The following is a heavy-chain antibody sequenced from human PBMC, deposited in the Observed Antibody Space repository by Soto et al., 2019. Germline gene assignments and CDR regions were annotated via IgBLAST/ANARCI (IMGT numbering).Heavy chain of an antibody. CDR2: ISWNSDNI. V-gene: IGHV3-9*01. CDR1: GFTFDAHA. CDR3: ASCRTTSSFSPIRS. J-gene: IGHJ4*02. D-gene: IGHD2-2*01. Sequence: EVQLVESGGGLVQPGRSLRLSCAGSGFTFDAHAMHWVRQAPGKGLEWVSTISWNSDNINYADSVKGRFTISRDNAKTSLYLQLNSLRAEDTALCYCASCRTTSSFSPIRSWGQGTLVTVSS.